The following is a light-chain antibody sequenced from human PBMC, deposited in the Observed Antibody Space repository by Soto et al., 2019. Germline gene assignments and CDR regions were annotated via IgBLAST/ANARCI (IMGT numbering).Light chain of an antibody. V-gene: IGKV3-11*01. CDR1: QSVSSY. CDR3: QQRSHWPWT. CDR2: DVS. J-gene: IGKJ1*01. Sequence: EVVLTQSPATLSLSPGERATLSCRASQSVSSYLAWYQQKPGQAPRLLIYDVSNRATGIPARFSGSGSGTDFTLTISSLEPEDFAVYYCQQRSHWPWTFGQGTKVEIK.